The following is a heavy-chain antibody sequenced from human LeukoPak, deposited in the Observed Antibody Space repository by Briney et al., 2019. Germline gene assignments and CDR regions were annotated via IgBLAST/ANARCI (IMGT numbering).Heavy chain of an antibody. J-gene: IGHJ4*02. CDR1: GFTFSSYG. Sequence: GGSLRPSCAASGFTFSSYGMHWVRQAPGKGLEWVAFIRYDGSNKYYADSVKGLFTISRDNSKNTLYLQMNSLRAEDTAVYYCAKGLPPIVATITSDYWGQGTLVTVSS. CDR2: IRYDGSNK. CDR3: AKGLPPIVATITSDY. V-gene: IGHV3-30*02. D-gene: IGHD5-12*01.